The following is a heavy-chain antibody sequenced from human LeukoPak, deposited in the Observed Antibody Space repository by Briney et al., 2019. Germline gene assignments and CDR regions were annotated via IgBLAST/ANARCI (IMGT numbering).Heavy chain of an antibody. Sequence: GSLRLSCAASGFTFSDYNMNWVRQAPGKGLEWVSSISTSSSYIYYADSVRGRYTISRDNAKNSLYLQMNSLTAEDTAVYYCARGHGDFLDYWGQGTLVTVSS. CDR2: ISTSSSYI. CDR1: GFTFSDYN. D-gene: IGHD4-17*01. V-gene: IGHV3-21*01. CDR3: ARGHGDFLDY. J-gene: IGHJ4*02.